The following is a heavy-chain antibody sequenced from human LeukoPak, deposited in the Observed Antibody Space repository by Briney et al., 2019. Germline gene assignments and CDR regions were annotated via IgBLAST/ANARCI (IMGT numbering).Heavy chain of an antibody. J-gene: IGHJ6*02. Sequence: GGSLRLSCAASGFTFSNYWMTWVRQAPGKGLEWVGRIKSKTDGGTTDYAAPVKGRFTISRDDSKNTLYLQMNSLKTEDTAVYYCTTDPPYSSGWYDRMSYYYYGMDVWGQGTTVTVSS. CDR1: GFTFSNYW. V-gene: IGHV3-15*01. CDR3: TTDPPYSSGWYDRMSYYYYGMDV. CDR2: IKSKTDGGTT. D-gene: IGHD6-19*01.